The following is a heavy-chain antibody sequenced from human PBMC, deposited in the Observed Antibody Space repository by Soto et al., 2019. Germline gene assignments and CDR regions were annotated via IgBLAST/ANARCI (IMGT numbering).Heavy chain of an antibody. J-gene: IGHJ4*02. CDR3: ARDRVGATDY. Sequence: SETLSLTCAVSGYSISSGYYWGWIRQPPGKGLEWIGSIYHSGSTYYNPSLKSRVTISVDTSKNQFSLKLSSVTAADTAVYYCARDRVGATDYWGQGTLVTVSS. V-gene: IGHV4-38-2*02. CDR1: GYSISSGYY. D-gene: IGHD1-26*01. CDR2: IYHSGST.